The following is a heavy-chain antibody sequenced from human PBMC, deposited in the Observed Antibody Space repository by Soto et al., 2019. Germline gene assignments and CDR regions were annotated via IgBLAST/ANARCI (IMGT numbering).Heavy chain of an antibody. J-gene: IGHJ4*02. CDR3: ARGRDWLHDY. D-gene: IGHD2-21*02. V-gene: IGHV3-7*01. CDR2: IKQDGSDR. Sequence: EVQLVESGGGLVQPGGSLRLSCAASGFSLSDYWMNWVRQAPGKGLEWVAIIKQDGSDRYYVDSVKGRFTISRDNAKNSLYLQMSSLRVEDTALYYCARGRDWLHDYWGQGTLVTVSS. CDR1: GFSLSDYW.